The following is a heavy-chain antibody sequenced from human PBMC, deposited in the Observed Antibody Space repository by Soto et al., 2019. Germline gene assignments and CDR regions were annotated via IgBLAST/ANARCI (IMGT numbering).Heavy chain of an antibody. D-gene: IGHD2-8*02. CDR2: IYHSGST. V-gene: IGHV4-38-2*02. J-gene: IGHJ6*02. Sequence: SETLSLTCAVSGYSISSGYYWGWIRQPPGKGLEWIGSIYHSGSTYYNPSLKSRVTISVDTSKNQFSLKLSSVTAADTAAYYCARDRVVYAITHYYYYGMDVWGQGTTVTVSS. CDR3: ARDRVVYAITHYYYYGMDV. CDR1: GYSISSGYY.